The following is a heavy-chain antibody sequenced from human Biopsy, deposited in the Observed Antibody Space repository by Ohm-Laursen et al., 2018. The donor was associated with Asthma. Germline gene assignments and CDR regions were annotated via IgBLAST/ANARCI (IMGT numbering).Heavy chain of an antibody. J-gene: IGHJ4*02. CDR1: GFTFSTYG. V-gene: IGHV3-30*18. D-gene: IGHD5-12*01. Sequence: SLRLSCAASGFTFSTYGMHWVRQAPGKGLEWVAVISYDGNHKFYEDSVKGRFTISRDNSKNTLYLQMNSLRTEDTAVYYCAKRRGCSGHDNDYWGQGTLVIVSS. CDR2: ISYDGNHK. CDR3: AKRRGCSGHDNDY.